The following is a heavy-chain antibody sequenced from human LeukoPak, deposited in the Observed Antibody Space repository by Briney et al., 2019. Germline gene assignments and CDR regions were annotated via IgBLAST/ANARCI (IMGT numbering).Heavy chain of an antibody. CDR2: IYYSGST. V-gene: IGHV4-39*01. Sequence: KPSETLSLTCTVSGGSISSSSYYWGWIRQPPGKGLEWIGSIYYSGSTYYNPSLKSRVTISVDTSKNQFSLKLSSVTAADTAVYYCARYCSGGSCPGDRGRRINWFDPWGQGTLVTISS. CDR3: ARYCSGGSCPGDRGRRINWFDP. CDR1: GGSISSSSYY. J-gene: IGHJ5*02. D-gene: IGHD2-15*01.